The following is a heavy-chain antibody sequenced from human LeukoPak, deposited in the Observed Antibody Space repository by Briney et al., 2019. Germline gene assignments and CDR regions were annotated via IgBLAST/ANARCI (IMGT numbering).Heavy chain of an antibody. V-gene: IGHV3-33*01. CDR2: IWYEGSKS. D-gene: IGHD3-16*02. CDR1: GFTFRNFG. J-gene: IGHJ4*02. CDR3: VRDRGGYHYFDY. Sequence: GGSLRLSCAAAGFTFRNFGMHWVRQARGKGLEGVAIIWYEGSKSYYGDCVKDGFTFSRDNSKNTVYLPMNGLRADDTAVYFCVRDRGGYHYFDYWGQGTLVTVSS.